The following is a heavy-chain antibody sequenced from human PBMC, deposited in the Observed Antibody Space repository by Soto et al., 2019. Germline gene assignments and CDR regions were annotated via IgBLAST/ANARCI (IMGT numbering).Heavy chain of an antibody. CDR2: ISGSGGST. Sequence: EVQLLESGGGLVQPGGSLRLSCAASGFTFSSYAMSWVRQAPGKGLEWVSIISGSGGSTYYADSVKGRFTISRDNSKNTLYLQMNGLTAEDTAVYYCAKHFVNGEVDYWGQGTLVTVSS. V-gene: IGHV3-23*01. D-gene: IGHD3-10*01. CDR1: GFTFSSYA. CDR3: AKHFVNGEVDY. J-gene: IGHJ4*02.